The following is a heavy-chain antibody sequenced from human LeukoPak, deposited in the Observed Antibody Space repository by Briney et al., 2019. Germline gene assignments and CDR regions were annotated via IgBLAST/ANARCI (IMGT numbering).Heavy chain of an antibody. V-gene: IGHV3-30*03. CDR2: ISYDGSKT. D-gene: IGHD2-8*02. CDR1: GFSFSTYG. CDR3: ARLPPSVFGVGTGDSDY. Sequence: GKSLRLSCEVSGFSFSTYGMYWVRQAPGKGLESVAVISYDGSKTYYADSVKGRSTISRDNPKNTVYLQLNSLRAEDTAVYYCARLPPSVFGVGTGDSDYWGQGTLVTVSS. J-gene: IGHJ4*02.